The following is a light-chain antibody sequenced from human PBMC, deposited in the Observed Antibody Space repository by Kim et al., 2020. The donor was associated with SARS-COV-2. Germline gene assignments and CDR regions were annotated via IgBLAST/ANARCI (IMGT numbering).Light chain of an antibody. CDR2: GVS. V-gene: IGKV3-15*01. Sequence: EIVMTQSPATLSVSPGERATLSCRASQSVSSNLAWYQQKPGQAPRHLIYGVSTRATGIPARFSGSGSGTEFTLTISSLQSEDFAVYYCQQYNNWPPGTFGQGTKVDIK. J-gene: IGKJ1*01. CDR1: QSVSSN. CDR3: QQYNNWPPGT.